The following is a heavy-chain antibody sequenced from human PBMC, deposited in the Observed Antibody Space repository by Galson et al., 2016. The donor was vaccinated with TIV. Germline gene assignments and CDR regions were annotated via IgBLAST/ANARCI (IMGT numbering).Heavy chain of an antibody. Sequence: QSEAEVKKPGESLKISCQVSRYSFTSNWIAWVRQMPGKGLEWMGIMYPADSDIRYSPSFQGQVTMSADESISTAYLQWSSLKASDSAIYFCARAPGYSGYSYGYFDSWGQGTRVTVSS. CDR3: ARAPGYSGYSYGYFDS. V-gene: IGHV5-51*03. D-gene: IGHD5-18*01. J-gene: IGHJ4*02. CDR1: RYSFTSNW. CDR2: MYPADSDI.